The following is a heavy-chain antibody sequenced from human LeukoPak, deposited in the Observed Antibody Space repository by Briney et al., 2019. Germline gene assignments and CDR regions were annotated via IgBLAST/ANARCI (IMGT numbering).Heavy chain of an antibody. Sequence: SETLSLTCTVSGGSISSSSYFWGWIRQPPGKRLEWIGSIYYSGSTYYNPSLKSRVTISVDTSKNQFSLKLSSVTATDTAVYYCARGIVVPAARFDPWGQGTLVTVSS. D-gene: IGHD2-2*01. J-gene: IGHJ5*02. V-gene: IGHV4-39*01. CDR1: GGSISSSSYF. CDR2: IYYSGST. CDR3: ARGIVVPAARFDP.